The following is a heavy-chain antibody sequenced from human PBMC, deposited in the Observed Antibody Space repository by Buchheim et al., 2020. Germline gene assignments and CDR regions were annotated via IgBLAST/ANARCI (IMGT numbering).Heavy chain of an antibody. CDR2: IYYSGST. V-gene: IGHV4-30-4*01. D-gene: IGHD3-10*01. CDR3: ARGGMVRGVIEENWFDP. CDR1: GGSISSGDYY. J-gene: IGHJ5*02. Sequence: QVQLQESGPGLVKPSQTLSLTCTVSGGSISSGDYYWSWIRQPPGKGLEWIGYIYYSGSTYYNPSLKSRVTISVDTSQNQVSLKLSSVTAADTAVYYCARGGMVRGVIEENWFDPWGQGTL.